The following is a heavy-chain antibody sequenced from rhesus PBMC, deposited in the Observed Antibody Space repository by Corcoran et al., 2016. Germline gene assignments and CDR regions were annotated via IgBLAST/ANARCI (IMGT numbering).Heavy chain of an antibody. J-gene: IGHJ4*01. Sequence: QVQLQESGPGLVTPSETLSLTCAVSVYYISSGYSWGWIRKPPGKGLEYIWYISGSSSSTYYNPSLKSRCTISNDTPNNQFSLKLSSLTAADTAVYYCARYSGYRNFDYWGQGVLVTVSS. CDR3: ARYSGYRNFDY. D-gene: IGHD5-24*01. CDR2: ISGSSSST. V-gene: IGHV4-99*01. CDR1: VYYISSGYS.